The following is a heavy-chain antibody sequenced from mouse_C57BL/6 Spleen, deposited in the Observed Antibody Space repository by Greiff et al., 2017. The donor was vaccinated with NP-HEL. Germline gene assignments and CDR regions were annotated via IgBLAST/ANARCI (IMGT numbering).Heavy chain of an antibody. CDR1: GFTFSSYG. Sequence: EVKLQESGGDLVKPGGSLKLSCAASGFTFSSYGMSWVRQTPDKRLEWVATISSGGSYTYYPDSVKGRFTISRDNAKNTLYLQMSSLKSEDTAMYYCARQGDYDGYYYAMDYWGQGTSVTVSS. CDR3: ARQGDYDGYYYAMDY. D-gene: IGHD2-4*01. CDR2: ISSGGSYT. J-gene: IGHJ4*01. V-gene: IGHV5-6*01.